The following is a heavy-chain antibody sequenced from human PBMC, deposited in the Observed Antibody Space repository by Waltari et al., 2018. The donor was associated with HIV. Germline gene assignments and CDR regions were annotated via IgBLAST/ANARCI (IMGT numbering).Heavy chain of an antibody. CDR3: ARSYDYGGNPIYYGMDV. V-gene: IGHV1-8*01. CDR1: GYTFTSYD. CDR2: RNPNSGNA. J-gene: IGHJ6*02. Sequence: QVQLVQSGAEVTKPGASVKVPCKASGYTFTSYDITWVRQATGQGLEWMGRRNPNSGNAGYAQECQGRVTMTRNTSISTAYMELRSLGSEDTAVYYCARSYDYGGNPIYYGMDVWGQGTTVTVSS. D-gene: IGHD4-17*01.